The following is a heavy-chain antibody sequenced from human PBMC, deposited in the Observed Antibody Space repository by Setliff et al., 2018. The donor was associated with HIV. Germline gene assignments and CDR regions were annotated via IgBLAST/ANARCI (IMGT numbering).Heavy chain of an antibody. V-gene: IGHV4-39*07. D-gene: IGHD3-9*01. CDR2: IYHSGRT. J-gene: IGHJ4*02. Sequence: SETLSLTCTVSGGSTSSNSYYWGWIRQPPGKGLEWIGSIYHSGRTYYNPSLKSRVTISVDTSKNQFSLKLTSVTAADTAVYYCARDQPQDYDSLTGYYTGRYFDYWGRGTLVTVSS. CDR1: GGSTSSNSYY. CDR3: ARDQPQDYDSLTGYYTGRYFDY.